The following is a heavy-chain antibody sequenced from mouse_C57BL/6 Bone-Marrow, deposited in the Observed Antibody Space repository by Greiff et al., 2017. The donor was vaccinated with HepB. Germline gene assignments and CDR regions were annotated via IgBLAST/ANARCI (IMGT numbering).Heavy chain of an antibody. CDR2: IYPGDGDT. D-gene: IGHD1-1*01. V-gene: IGHV1-82*01. CDR3: ARSWYYGSSSAWFAY. Sequence: VKLMGSGPELVKPGASVKISCKASGYAFSSSWMNWVKQRPGKGLEWIGRIYPGDGDTNYNGKFKGKATLTADKSSSTAYMQLSSLTAEDSAVYFCARSWYYGSSSAWFAYWGQGTLVTVSA. CDR1: GYAFSSSW. J-gene: IGHJ3*01.